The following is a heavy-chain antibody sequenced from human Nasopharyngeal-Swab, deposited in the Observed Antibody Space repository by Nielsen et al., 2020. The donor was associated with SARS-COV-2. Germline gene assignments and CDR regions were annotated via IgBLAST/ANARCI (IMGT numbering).Heavy chain of an antibody. Sequence: GESLKISCAGSGFTFGAYPMYWVRQAPGKGLEYLAAILNDVRKTYYADSVKGRFTISRDNSKNTLYLQMNSLRAEDTAVYYCARDGIPVTTSREVHYWGQGTLVTVSS. CDR1: GFTFGAYP. D-gene: IGHD4-11*01. J-gene: IGHJ4*02. CDR3: ARDGIPVTTSREVHY. CDR2: ILNDVRKT. V-gene: IGHV3-30*04.